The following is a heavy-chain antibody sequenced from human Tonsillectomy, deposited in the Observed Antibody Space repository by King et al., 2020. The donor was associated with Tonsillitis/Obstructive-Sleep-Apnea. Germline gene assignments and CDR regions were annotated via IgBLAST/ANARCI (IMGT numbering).Heavy chain of an antibody. Sequence: VQLVESGGGVVQPGRSLRLSCAASGFTFSSYGMHWVRQAPGKGLEWVAVIWYDGSNKYYADSVKGRFTISRDNSKNTLYLQMNSLRAEDTAVYYCARDETPVRGGSGYFYWGQGTLVTVSS. CDR1: GFTFSSYG. D-gene: IGHD2-15*01. J-gene: IGHJ4*02. CDR2: IWYDGSNK. CDR3: ARDETPVRGGSGYFY. V-gene: IGHV3-33*01.